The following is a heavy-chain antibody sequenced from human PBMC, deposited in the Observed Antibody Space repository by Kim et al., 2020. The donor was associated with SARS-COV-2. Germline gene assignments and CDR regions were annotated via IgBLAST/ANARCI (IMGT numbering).Heavy chain of an antibody. V-gene: IGHV4-39*07. J-gene: IGHJ3*02. Sequence: PSRKSRVTISVDTSKNQFSLKLSSVTAADTAVYYCARVGGSSGSFGAFDIWGQGTMVTVSS. D-gene: IGHD6-19*01. CDR3: ARVGGSSGSFGAFDI.